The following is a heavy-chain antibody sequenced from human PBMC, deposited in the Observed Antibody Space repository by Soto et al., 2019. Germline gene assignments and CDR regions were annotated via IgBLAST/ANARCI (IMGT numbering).Heavy chain of an antibody. CDR2: IIPIFGTA. CDR3: AGGGARYNWFAP. D-gene: IGHD3-16*01. V-gene: IGHV1-69*01. J-gene: IGHJ5*02. Sequence: QVQLVQSGAEVKKPGSSVKVSCKASGGTFSSYAISWVRQAPGQGLEWMGGIIPIFGTANYAQKFQGRVTITADESTSTADMELSSLRTDDTAVYFCAGGGARYNWFAPWGQGTLVTVSS. CDR1: GGTFSSYA.